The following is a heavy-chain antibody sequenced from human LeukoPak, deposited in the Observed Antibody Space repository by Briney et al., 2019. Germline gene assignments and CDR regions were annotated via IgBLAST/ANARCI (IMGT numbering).Heavy chain of an antibody. V-gene: IGHV1-8*01. Sequence: GASVTVSCTASGYTFTSYDINWVRQATGQGLEWMGWMNPNSGNTGYAQKFQGRVTMTRNTSISTAYMELSSLRSEDTAVYYCARGCSGGSCYPFDPWGQGTLVTVSS. CDR2: MNPNSGNT. J-gene: IGHJ5*02. D-gene: IGHD2-15*01. CDR3: ARGCSGGSCYPFDP. CDR1: GYTFTSYD.